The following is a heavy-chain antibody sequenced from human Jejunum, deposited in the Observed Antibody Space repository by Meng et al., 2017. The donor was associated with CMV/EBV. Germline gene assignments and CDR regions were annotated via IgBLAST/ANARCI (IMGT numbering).Heavy chain of an antibody. CDR2: MNAGNGNT. V-gene: IGHV1-3*01. D-gene: IGHD2-15*01. Sequence: SCQTSGFIFTGYALHWVRQAPGQGLEWMGWMNAGNGNTKYSQNLQDRFSIISDISASTTYMELSSLRSEDTAVYYCARRMSNYFDYWGQGTLVTVSS. J-gene: IGHJ4*02. CDR1: GFIFTGYA. CDR3: ARRMSNYFDY.